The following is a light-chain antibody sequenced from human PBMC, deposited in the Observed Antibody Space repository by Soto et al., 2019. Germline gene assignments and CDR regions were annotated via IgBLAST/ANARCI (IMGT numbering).Light chain of an antibody. CDR1: QSVSGN. CDR3: HQYNNWPPT. Sequence: EIVMTQSPATLSVSPGEGATLSCRASQSVSGNLAWYQHKPGQAPRLLIFRASSRAKGVPARFSASGSGTEFTLTISGLQSEDFAVYYCHQYNNWPPTFGQGTRLEIK. CDR2: RAS. J-gene: IGKJ5*01. V-gene: IGKV3-15*01.